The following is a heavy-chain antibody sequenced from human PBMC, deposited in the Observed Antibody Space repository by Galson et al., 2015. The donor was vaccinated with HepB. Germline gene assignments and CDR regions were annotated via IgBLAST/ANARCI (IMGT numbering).Heavy chain of an antibody. Sequence: SLRLSCAASGFTFSSYGMHWVRQAPGKGLEWVAFIRYDGSNKYYADSVKGRFTISRDNSKNTLYLQMNSLRAEDTAVYYCAKDGLIVVVPAAMADYFDYWGQGTLVTVSS. V-gene: IGHV3-30*02. CDR1: GFTFSSYG. CDR2: IRYDGSNK. D-gene: IGHD2-2*01. CDR3: AKDGLIVVVPAAMADYFDY. J-gene: IGHJ4*02.